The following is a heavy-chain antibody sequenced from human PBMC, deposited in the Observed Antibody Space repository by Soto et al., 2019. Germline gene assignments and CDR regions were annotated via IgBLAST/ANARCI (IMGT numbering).Heavy chain of an antibody. CDR3: ARIDIASGGYKDYYYMDV. Sequence: GGSLRLSCVASGFTLSSYWMSWVRQAPGKGLEWVGNIKQDGSEGYYVDSVKGRFTMSRDNAKNSLYLQMNNPRAEDTAVYYCARIDIASGGYKDYYYMDVWGKGTTVTVSS. V-gene: IGHV3-7*01. J-gene: IGHJ6*03. D-gene: IGHD3-10*01. CDR1: GFTLSSYW. CDR2: IKQDGSEG.